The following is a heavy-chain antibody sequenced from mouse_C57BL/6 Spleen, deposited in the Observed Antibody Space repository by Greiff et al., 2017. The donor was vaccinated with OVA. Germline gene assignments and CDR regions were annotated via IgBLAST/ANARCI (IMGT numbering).Heavy chain of an antibody. CDR2: ISSCSSTI. CDR3: AKLGRRGGLDY. CDR1: GFTFSDYG. Sequence: EVMLVESGGGLVKPGGSLKLSCAASGFTFSDYGMHWVRQAPEKGLEWVAYISSCSSTIYYADTVTGRFTISRDNAKNTLFLQMPSLRSEDTAMYYCAKLGRRGGLDYWGQGTTLTVSS. J-gene: IGHJ2*01. V-gene: IGHV5-17*01. D-gene: IGHD4-1*01.